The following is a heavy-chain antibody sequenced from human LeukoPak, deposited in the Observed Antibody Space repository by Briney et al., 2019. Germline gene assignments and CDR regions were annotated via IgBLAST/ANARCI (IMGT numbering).Heavy chain of an antibody. D-gene: IGHD2-21*02. V-gene: IGHV4-34*01. J-gene: IGHJ3*02. CDR1: GGSFSGYY. CDR3: ARVVTGAFDI. Sequence: SETLSLTCAVYGGSFSGYYWGWIRQPPGKGLEWIGEINHSGSTNYNPSLKSRVTISVDTSKNQFSLKLSSVTAADTAVYYCARVVTGAFDIWGQGTMVTVSS. CDR2: INHSGST.